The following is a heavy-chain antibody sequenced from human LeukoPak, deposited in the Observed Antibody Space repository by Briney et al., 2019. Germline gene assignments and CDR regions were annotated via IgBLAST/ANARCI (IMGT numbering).Heavy chain of an antibody. CDR2: IYPGDSDT. CDR3: ARRLGGYRTHFDY. D-gene: IGHD3-22*01. J-gene: IGHJ4*02. Sequence: GESLKISCEASGYIFTRYWIGWVRQMPGKGLEWMGIIYPGDSDTRYSPSFQGQVTISADKSISTAYLQWSGLKASDTAMYYCARRLGGYRTHFDYWGQGTLVIVSS. V-gene: IGHV5-51*01. CDR1: GYIFTRYW.